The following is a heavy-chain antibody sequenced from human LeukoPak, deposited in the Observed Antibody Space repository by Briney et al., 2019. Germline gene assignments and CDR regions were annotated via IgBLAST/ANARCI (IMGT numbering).Heavy chain of an antibody. Sequence: GGSLRLSCAASGFNFASYAMRWVRQAPGKGLEWVAAVSSDSVTRYYADSVKGRFTISRDNSKSTLFLQMNSLRAEDTAVYFCAKAQHISSSFSDFWGQGTLVTVSS. CDR2: VSSDSVTR. CDR3: AKAQHISSSFSDF. V-gene: IGHV3-23*01. D-gene: IGHD6-6*01. CDR1: GFNFASYA. J-gene: IGHJ4*02.